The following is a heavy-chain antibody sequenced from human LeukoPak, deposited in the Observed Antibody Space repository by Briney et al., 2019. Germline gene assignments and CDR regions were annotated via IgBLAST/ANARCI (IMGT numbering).Heavy chain of an antibody. Sequence: SETLSLTCTVSGGSIRGYYWSWIRQPPGKGMEWIGYMYYSGSTNYNPPLKSRVAISVDTSKNQFSLKLSSVTAADTAVYYCASYSSSLEYFHPWGQGTLVTVSS. CDR2: MYYSGST. CDR3: ASYSSSLEYFHP. D-gene: IGHD6-13*01. J-gene: IGHJ1*01. V-gene: IGHV4-59*01. CDR1: GGSIRGYY.